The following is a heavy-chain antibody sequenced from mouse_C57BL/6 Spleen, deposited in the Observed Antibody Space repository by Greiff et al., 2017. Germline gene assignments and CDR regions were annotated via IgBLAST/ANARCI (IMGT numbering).Heavy chain of an antibody. CDR3: AREEIYYYGSSPSWFAY. J-gene: IGHJ3*01. CDR2: IYPGSGNT. V-gene: IGHV1-84*01. D-gene: IGHD1-1*01. Sequence: QVQLKESGPELVKPGASVKISCKASGYTFTDYYINWVKQRPGQGLEWIGWIYPGSGNTKYNEKFKGKATLTVDTSSSTAYMQLSSLTSEDSAVYFCAREEIYYYGSSPSWFAYWGQGTLVTVSA. CDR1: GYTFTDYY.